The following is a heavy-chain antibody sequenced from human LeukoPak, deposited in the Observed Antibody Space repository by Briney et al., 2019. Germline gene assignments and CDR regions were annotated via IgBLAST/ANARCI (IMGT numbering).Heavy chain of an antibody. D-gene: IGHD3-10*01. CDR2: IYYSGST. CDR3: ARDPSGELFANWFDP. Sequence: SETLSLTCTVSGGSISSSSYYWGWIRQPPGKGLEWIGSIYYSGSTYYNPSLKSRVTISVDTSKNQFSLKLSSVTAADTAVYYCARDPSGELFANWFDPWGQGTLVTVSS. V-gene: IGHV4-39*07. J-gene: IGHJ5*02. CDR1: GGSISSSSYY.